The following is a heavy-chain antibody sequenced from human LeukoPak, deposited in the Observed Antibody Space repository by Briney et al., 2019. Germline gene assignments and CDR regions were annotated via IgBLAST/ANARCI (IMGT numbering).Heavy chain of an antibody. CDR2: INQDASAK. CDR3: ASRSYESGSYFKRD. D-gene: IGHD3-10*01. CDR1: GFTFSTYW. J-gene: IGHJ4*02. Sequence: GGSLRLSCAASGFTFSTYWMSWVRQAPGKGLEWVANINQDASAKYYVDSVKGRFTISRDNAKKSLYLLMNNLTAEDTAVYCCASRSYESGSYFKRDWGQGTLVTVSS. V-gene: IGHV3-7*01.